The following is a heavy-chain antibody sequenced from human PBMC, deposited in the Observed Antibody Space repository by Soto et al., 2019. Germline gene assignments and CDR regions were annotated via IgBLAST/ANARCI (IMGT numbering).Heavy chain of an antibody. CDR3: ARWYCSSTSCYVSWFDP. D-gene: IGHD2-2*01. CDR1: GYTFTSYG. CDR2: ISAYNGNT. Sequence: ASVKVSCKASGYTFTSYGIIWVRQAPGQGLEWMGWISAYNGNTNYAQKLQGRVTMTTDTSTSTAYMELRSLRSDDTAVYYCARWYCSSTSCYVSWFDPWGQGTLVTVSS. J-gene: IGHJ5*02. V-gene: IGHV1-18*01.